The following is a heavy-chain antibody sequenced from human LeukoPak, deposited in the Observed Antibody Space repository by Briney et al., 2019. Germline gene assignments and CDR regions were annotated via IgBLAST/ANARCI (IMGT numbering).Heavy chain of an antibody. J-gene: IGHJ6*03. D-gene: IGHD6-13*01. CDR2: IKSKTDGGTT. Sequence: GGSLRLSCAASGFTFSNAWMSWVRQAPGKGLEWVGRIKSKTDGGTTDYAAPVKGRFTISRDDSKNTLYLQMNSLKTEDTAVYYCTGPHSSIHSRLGYYYYYMDVWGKGTTVTVSS. CDR1: GFTFSNAW. V-gene: IGHV3-15*01. CDR3: TGPHSSIHSRLGYYYYYMDV.